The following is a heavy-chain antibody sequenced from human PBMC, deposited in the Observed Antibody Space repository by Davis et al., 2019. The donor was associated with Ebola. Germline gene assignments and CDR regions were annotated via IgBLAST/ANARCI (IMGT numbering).Heavy chain of an antibody. J-gene: IGHJ4*02. D-gene: IGHD3-10*01. CDR1: GYSFTSYW. Sequence: GESLKISCKGSGYSFTSYWIAWVRQLPGKGLECMGILYPGYSETRYSPSFQGPVTISADKSITTAYLQWSSLKASDTAMYYCARLRSITRLTSFYYWGQGTLVTVSS. CDR2: LYPGYSET. CDR3: ARLRSITRLTSFYY. V-gene: IGHV5-51*01.